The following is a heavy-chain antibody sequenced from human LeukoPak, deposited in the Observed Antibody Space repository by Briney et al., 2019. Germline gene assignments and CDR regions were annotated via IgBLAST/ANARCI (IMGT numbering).Heavy chain of an antibody. J-gene: IGHJ4*02. Sequence: PGGSLRLSCAASGFTFSSYAMSWVRQAPGKGLEWVSAISGSGGSTYYADSVKGRFTISRDNSKNTLYLQMNSLRAEDTAVYYCAKAKAHYYYDSSGYYYGHWGQGTLVTVSS. D-gene: IGHD3-22*01. V-gene: IGHV3-23*01. CDR3: AKAKAHYYYDSSGYYYGH. CDR2: ISGSGGST. CDR1: GFTFSSYA.